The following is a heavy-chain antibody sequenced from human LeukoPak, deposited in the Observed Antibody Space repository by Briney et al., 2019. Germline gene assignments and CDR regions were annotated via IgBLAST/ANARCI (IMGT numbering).Heavy chain of an antibody. CDR1: GYTFTSYA. D-gene: IGHD2-15*01. Sequence: ASVKVSCKASGYTFTSYAMHWVRQAPGQRLEWMGWINAGNGNTKYSQKFQGRVTITRDTSASTAYMELSSLRSEGTAVYYCAREYCSGGSCLNWFDPWGQGTLVTVSS. V-gene: IGHV1-3*01. J-gene: IGHJ5*02. CDR2: INAGNGNT. CDR3: AREYCSGGSCLNWFDP.